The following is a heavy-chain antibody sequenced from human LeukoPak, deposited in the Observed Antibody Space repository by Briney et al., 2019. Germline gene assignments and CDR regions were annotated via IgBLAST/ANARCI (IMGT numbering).Heavy chain of an antibody. CDR3: ARGYSSSWYAATLWFDP. CDR2: IYYSGST. V-gene: IGHV4-59*01. CDR1: GGSISSYY. J-gene: IGHJ5*02. Sequence: PSETLSLTCTVSGGSISSYYWSWFRQPPGKGLEWIGYIYYSGSTNYNPSLKSRVTISVDTSKNQFSLKLSSVTAADTAVYYCARGYSSSWYAATLWFDPWGQGTLVTVSS. D-gene: IGHD6-13*01.